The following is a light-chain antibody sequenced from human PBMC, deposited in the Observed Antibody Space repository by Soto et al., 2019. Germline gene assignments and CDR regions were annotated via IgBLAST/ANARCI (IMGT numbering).Light chain of an antibody. CDR3: SSLTTGGTAV. CDR1: SSDVGAYPY. Sequence: QSALTQPASVSGSPGQSIAISCTGTSSDVGAYPYVVWYQLYPGQAPKLIVFDITKRLPGISSRFSGSKSGNTASLSISGLQAEVEADYYCSSLTTGGTAVFGGGTTLTVL. V-gene: IGLV2-14*03. J-gene: IGLJ2*01. CDR2: DIT.